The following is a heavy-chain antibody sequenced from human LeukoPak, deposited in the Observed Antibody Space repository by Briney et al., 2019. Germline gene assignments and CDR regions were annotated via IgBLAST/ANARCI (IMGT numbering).Heavy chain of an antibody. Sequence: GGSLRLSCAASGFTFDDYAMHWVRQAPGKGLEWVSGISWNSGSIGYADSVKGRFTISRDNSKNTLYLQMNSLRAEDTAVYYCAKWEYCSGGSCYYDAFDIWGQGTMVTVSS. CDR2: ISWNSGSI. J-gene: IGHJ3*02. V-gene: IGHV3-9*01. CDR1: GFTFDDYA. CDR3: AKWEYCSGGSCYYDAFDI. D-gene: IGHD2-15*01.